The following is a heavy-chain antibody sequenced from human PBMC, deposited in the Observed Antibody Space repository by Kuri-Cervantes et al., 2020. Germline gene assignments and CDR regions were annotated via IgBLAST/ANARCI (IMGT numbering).Heavy chain of an antibody. D-gene: IGHD3-10*01. Sequence: GGSLRLSCAASGFTFSSYDMHWVRQATGKGLEWVSAIGTAGDTYYPGSVKGRFTISRENAKNSLYLQMNSLRAEDTAVYYCAKVVAYGSGSYYNDWGQGTLVTVSS. CDR1: GFTFSSYD. CDR3: AKVVAYGSGSYYND. J-gene: IGHJ4*02. CDR2: IGTAGDT. V-gene: IGHV3-13*01.